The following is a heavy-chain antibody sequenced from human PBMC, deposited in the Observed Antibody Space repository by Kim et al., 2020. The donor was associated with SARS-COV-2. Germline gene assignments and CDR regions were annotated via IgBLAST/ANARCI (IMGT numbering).Heavy chain of an antibody. CDR2: INHSGST. V-gene: IGHV4-34*01. CDR1: GGSFSGYY. CDR3: ARGRYYYDSSGYRQPDAFDI. Sequence: SETLSLTCAVYGGSFSGYYWSWIRQPPGKGLEWIGEINHSGSTNYNPSLKSRVTISVDTSKNQFSLKLSSVTAADTAVYYCARGRYYYDSSGYRQPDAFDIWGQGTMVTVSS. J-gene: IGHJ3*02. D-gene: IGHD3-22*01.